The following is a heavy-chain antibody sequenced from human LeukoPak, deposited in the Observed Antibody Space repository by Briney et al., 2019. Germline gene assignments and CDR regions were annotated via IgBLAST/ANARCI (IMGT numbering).Heavy chain of an antibody. D-gene: IGHD6-13*01. V-gene: IGHV3-15*01. CDR2: IKSKTDGGTT. Sequence: GGSLRLSCAASGFTFSNAWMSWVRQAPGKGLEWVGRIKSKTDGGTTEYAAPVKGRFTISRDDSKNTLYLQMNSLKTEDTAVYYCTTDIAAALFDYWGQGTLVTVSS. CDR3: TTDIAAALFDY. CDR1: GFTFSNAW. J-gene: IGHJ4*02.